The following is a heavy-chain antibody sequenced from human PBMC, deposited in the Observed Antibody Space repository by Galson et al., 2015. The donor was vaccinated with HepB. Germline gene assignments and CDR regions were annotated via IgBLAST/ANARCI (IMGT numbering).Heavy chain of an antibody. CDR1: GFTFDDYA. Sequence: SLRLSCAASGFTFDDYAMHWVRQAPGKGLEWVSGISWNSGSIGYADSVKGRFTISRDNAKNSLYLQVNSLRAEDTALYYCAKGEGYCSSTSCYSYYYMDVWGKGTTVTVSS. CDR3: AKGEGYCSSTSCYSYYYMDV. J-gene: IGHJ6*03. D-gene: IGHD2-2*01. V-gene: IGHV3-9*01. CDR2: ISWNSGSI.